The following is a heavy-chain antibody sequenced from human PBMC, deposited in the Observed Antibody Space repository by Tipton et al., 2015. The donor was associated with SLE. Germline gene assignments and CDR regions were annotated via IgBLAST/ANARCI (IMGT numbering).Heavy chain of an antibody. CDR1: GGSISSSSYY. CDR3: ARRMVFGGDYFDY. V-gene: IGHV4-39*07. CDR2: IYYSGST. Sequence: TLSLTCTVSGGSISSSSYYWGWIRQPPGKGLEWIGSIYYSGSTYYNPSLKSRVTISVDTSKNQFSLKLSSVTAADTAVYYCARRMVFGGDYFDYWGRGTLVTVSS. D-gene: IGHD3-10*02. J-gene: IGHJ4*02.